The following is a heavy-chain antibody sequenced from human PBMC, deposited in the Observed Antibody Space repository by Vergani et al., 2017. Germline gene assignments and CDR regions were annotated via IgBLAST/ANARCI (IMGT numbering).Heavy chain of an antibody. CDR2: VSFRGDT. D-gene: IGHD2-2*01. CDR1: GASVNSYY. Sequence: QVKLQESGPGLVKPSETLSLTCTVSGASVNSYYWSWIRQPPGKGLEWMGYVSFRGDTLYDPSVKGRMTISLNTASNQFSLYLTSVTAADTAVYYCARVPVVPHGKTSPRYYYMDVWGKGTTVTVSS. CDR3: ARVPVVPHGKTSPRYYYMDV. J-gene: IGHJ6*03. V-gene: IGHV4-59*02.